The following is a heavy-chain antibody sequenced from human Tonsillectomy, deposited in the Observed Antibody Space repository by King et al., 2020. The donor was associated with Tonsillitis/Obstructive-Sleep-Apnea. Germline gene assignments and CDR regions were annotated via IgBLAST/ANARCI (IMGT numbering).Heavy chain of an antibody. CDR1: GFSFRDYA. J-gene: IGHJ4*02. D-gene: IGHD3-22*01. V-gene: IGHV3-30*04. CDR3: ARSRYYDTLRFYRDFDY. CDR2: ISKDGSNK. Sequence: VQLVESGGGVVQPVRSLRLSCEVSGFSFRDYAMHWVRQAPGKGLEWVAVISKDGSNKNNTDSVKGRFTISRDNSKNTLYLQMNSLRGEDTAVYYCARSRYYDTLRFYRDFDYGGQGTLVTVSS.